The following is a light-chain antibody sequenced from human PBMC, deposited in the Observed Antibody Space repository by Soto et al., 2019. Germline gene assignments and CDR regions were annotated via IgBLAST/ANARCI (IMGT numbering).Light chain of an antibody. Sequence: DIQMTQSPSTLSASVGDRVTITCRASQSISSWLAWYQQKPGKAPKLLIYKASSLESGVPSRFSGSGSGTEFTLTISSLQPDDFATYYGQQYNSYSFFGPGTKVDIK. CDR2: KAS. CDR3: QQYNSYSF. J-gene: IGKJ3*01. V-gene: IGKV1-5*03. CDR1: QSISSW.